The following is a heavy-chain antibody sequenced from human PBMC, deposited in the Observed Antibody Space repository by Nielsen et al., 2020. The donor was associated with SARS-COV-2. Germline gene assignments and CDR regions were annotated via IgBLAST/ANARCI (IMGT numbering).Heavy chain of an antibody. V-gene: IGHV3-11*01. CDR2: ISSSGSTI. CDR3: ARDREYWNDFGYYGMDV. J-gene: IGHJ6*02. D-gene: IGHD1-1*01. CDR1: GFTFSDYY. Sequence: GGSLRLSCAASGFTFSDYYMSWIRQAPGKGLEWVSYISSSGSTIYYADSVKGRFTISRDNAKNSLYLQMNSLRAEDTAVYYCARDREYWNDFGYYGMDVWGQGTTVTVSS.